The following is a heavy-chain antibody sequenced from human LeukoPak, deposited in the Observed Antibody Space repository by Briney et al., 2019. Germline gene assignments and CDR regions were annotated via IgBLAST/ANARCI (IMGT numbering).Heavy chain of an antibody. CDR3: ARPTSSVDTALVSSIGDY. Sequence: PGGSLRLSCAASGFTFSSYSMNWVRQAPGKGLEWVTFIEYDGSNKYYADSVKGRFTISRDNSNNTLYLQMNSLRAEDTALYYCARPTSSVDTALVSSIGDYWGQGTLVTVSS. J-gene: IGHJ4*02. V-gene: IGHV3-30*03. CDR1: GFTFSSYS. CDR2: IEYDGSNK. D-gene: IGHD5-18*01.